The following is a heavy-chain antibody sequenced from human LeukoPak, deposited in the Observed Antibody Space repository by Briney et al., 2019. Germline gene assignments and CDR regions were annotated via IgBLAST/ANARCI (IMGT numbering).Heavy chain of an antibody. CDR2: LSSISHYI. D-gene: IGHD1-26*01. J-gene: IGHJ3*02. CDR1: GFTFSRYS. V-gene: IGHV3-21*06. Sequence: GGSLRLSCAASGFTFSRYSMNWVRQAPGKGLEWVSTLSSISHYIYYADSVEGRFTVSRDNANNLLYLQMNSLGAEDTAVYYCSRDVGRGPPEALDIWGQGTMVTVSS. CDR3: SRDVGRGPPEALDI.